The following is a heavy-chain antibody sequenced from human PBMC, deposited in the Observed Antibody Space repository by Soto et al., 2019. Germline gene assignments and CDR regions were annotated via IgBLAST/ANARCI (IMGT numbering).Heavy chain of an antibody. CDR2: INHAGST. CDR3: ARASRFRSSRIDV. CDR1: GGSFSGYY. D-gene: IGHD6-13*01. V-gene: IGHV4-34*01. J-gene: IGHJ6*02. Sequence: QVLLQQWGAGLLKPSETLSLTCAVYGGSFSGYYWSWIRQPPGKGLEWIGEINHAGSTNYNPSLKSRVXXSXHXXNNQFSLKLNSVTAADTGVYYCARASRFRSSRIDVWGHGTTVTVSS.